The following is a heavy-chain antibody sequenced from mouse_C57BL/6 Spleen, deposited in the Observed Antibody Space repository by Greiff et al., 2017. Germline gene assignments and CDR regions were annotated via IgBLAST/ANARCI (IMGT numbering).Heavy chain of an antibody. CDR3: ARAVYGIDYFDY. D-gene: IGHD2-1*01. J-gene: IGHJ2*01. CDR1: GFTFSSYA. CDR2: ISDGGSYT. Sequence: EVKLEESGGGLVKPGGSLQLSCAASGFTFSSYAMSWVRQTPEKRLEWVATISDGGSYTYYPDNVKGRFTISRDNAKNNLYLQMSHLKSEDTAMYYCARAVYGIDYFDYWGQGTTRTVSS. V-gene: IGHV5-4*03.